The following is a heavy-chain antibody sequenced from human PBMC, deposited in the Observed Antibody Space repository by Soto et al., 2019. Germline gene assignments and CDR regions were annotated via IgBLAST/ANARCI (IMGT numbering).Heavy chain of an antibody. J-gene: IGHJ4*02. CDR3: AREGSSTWTYYFDF. V-gene: IGHV6-1*01. CDR1: GDSVSSNIAA. CDR2: TKYRSRWYT. Sequence: PSQTLSLTFAISGDSVSSNIAAWNLVRQSPWRGLEWLGRTKYRSRWYTDYATSVHSRISINPDTSKNQVSLQLNSVTPEDTAVYYCAREGSSTWTYYFDFWGQGILVTVSS. D-gene: IGHD6-13*01.